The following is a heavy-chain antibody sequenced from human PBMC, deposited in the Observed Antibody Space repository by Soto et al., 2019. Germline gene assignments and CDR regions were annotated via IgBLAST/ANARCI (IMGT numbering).Heavy chain of an antibody. J-gene: IGHJ4*02. CDR3: ARHDYGGFGL. D-gene: IGHD4-17*01. CDR2: IYYSGST. CDR1: GGSISRSSYY. Sequence: QLQLQESGPGLVKPSETLSLTCTVSGGSISRSSYYWGWIRQPPGKGLEWIGSIYYSGSTYYNPSVKCRVTITVDTSKSQFSLKLSSVTAAATAVYYCARHDYGGFGLWGQGTLVTVSS. V-gene: IGHV4-39*01.